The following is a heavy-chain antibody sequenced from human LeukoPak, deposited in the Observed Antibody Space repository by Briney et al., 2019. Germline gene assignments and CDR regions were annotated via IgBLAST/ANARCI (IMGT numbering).Heavy chain of an antibody. CDR1: GYTFTSYG. CDR3: ARDWKYYDILTGYYRAGGFDY. Sequence: ASVKVSCKASGYTFTSYGISWVRQAPGQGLEWMGWISAYNGNTNYAQKFQGRVTMTRDTSTSTVYMELSSLRSEDTAVYYCARDWKYYDILTGYYRAGGFDYWGQGTLVTVSS. D-gene: IGHD3-9*01. J-gene: IGHJ4*02. V-gene: IGHV1-18*01. CDR2: ISAYNGNT.